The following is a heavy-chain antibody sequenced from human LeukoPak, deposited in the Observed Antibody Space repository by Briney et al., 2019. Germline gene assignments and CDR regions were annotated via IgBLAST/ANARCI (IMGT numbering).Heavy chain of an antibody. CDR3: ARDRTLWAVAGTDPQGAFDI. J-gene: IGHJ3*02. D-gene: IGHD6-19*01. Sequence: SVKVSCKASGGTFSSYAISWVRQAPGQGLEWMGRIIPIFGTATYAQKFQGRVMMTTDESTSTDYMELSRLRSEDTAVYYCARDRTLWAVAGTDPQGAFDIWGQGTMVTVSS. V-gene: IGHV1-69*05. CDR2: IIPIFGTA. CDR1: GGTFSSYA.